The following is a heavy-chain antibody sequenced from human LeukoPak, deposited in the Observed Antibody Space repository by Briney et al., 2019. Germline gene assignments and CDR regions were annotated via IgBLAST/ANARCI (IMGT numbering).Heavy chain of an antibody. Sequence: PGGTLRLSCAASGFTFSSYGMSWVRQAPGKVLEWVSAISGSGGSTYYADSVKGRFTISRDNSKNTLYLQMNSLRAEDTAVYYCAKAGYSYGYGRYWGQGTLVAVSS. CDR3: AKAGYSYGYGRY. J-gene: IGHJ4*02. CDR1: GFTFSSYG. D-gene: IGHD5-18*01. V-gene: IGHV3-23*01. CDR2: ISGSGGST.